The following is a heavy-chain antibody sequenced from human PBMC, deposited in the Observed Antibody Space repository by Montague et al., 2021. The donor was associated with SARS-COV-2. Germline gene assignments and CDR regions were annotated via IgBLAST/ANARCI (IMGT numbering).Heavy chain of an antibody. V-gene: IGHV3-66*01. Sequence: SLRLSCAASGFTVSSNYMSWVRQAPGKGLEWVSVIYSGGSTYYADSVKGRFTIFRVNSKNKPYLHMNSLRAEDTAVYYCARDRVLLWFGELLGDFFMDVWGQGTTVTVSS. CDR1: GFTVSSNY. CDR2: IYSGGST. CDR3: ARDRVLLWFGELLGDFFMDV. D-gene: IGHD3-10*01. J-gene: IGHJ6*02.